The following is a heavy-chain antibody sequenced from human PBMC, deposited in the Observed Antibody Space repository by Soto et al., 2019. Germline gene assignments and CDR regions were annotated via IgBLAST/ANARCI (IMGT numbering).Heavy chain of an antibody. CDR2: IYYSGST. CDR3: ARDPGIGGGAGAFDI. D-gene: IGHD3-16*01. V-gene: IGHV4-39*07. Sequence: SETLSLTCTVSGGSISSSSYYWGWIRQPPGKGLEWIGSIYYSGSTYYNPSLKSRVTISVDTSKNQFSLKLSPVTAADTAVYYCARDPGIGGGAGAFDIWGQGTMVTVSS. CDR1: GGSISSSSYY. J-gene: IGHJ3*02.